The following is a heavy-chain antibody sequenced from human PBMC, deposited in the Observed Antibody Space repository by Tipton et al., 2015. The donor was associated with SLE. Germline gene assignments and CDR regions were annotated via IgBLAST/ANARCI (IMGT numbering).Heavy chain of an antibody. CDR2: IYYSGST. D-gene: IGHD3-10*01. V-gene: IGHV4-39*07. Sequence: GLVKPSETLSLTCTVSGGSISSSSYYWGWIRQPPGKGLEWIGSIYYSGSTYYNPSLKSRVTISVDTSKNQFSLKLSSVTAADTAVYYCARGSGGIFDYWGQGTLVTVSS. CDR3: ARGSGGIFDY. J-gene: IGHJ4*02. CDR1: GGSISSSSYY.